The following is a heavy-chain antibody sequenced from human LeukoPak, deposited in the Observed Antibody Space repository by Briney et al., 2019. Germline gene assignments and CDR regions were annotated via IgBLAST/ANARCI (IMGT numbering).Heavy chain of an antibody. D-gene: IGHD6-6*01. CDR1: GFTFSSYW. J-gene: IGHJ5*02. Sequence: GGSLRLSCAASGFTFSSYWMSWVRQAPGKGLEWVAVISYDGSNKYYADSVKGRFTISRDNSKNTLYLQMNSLRAEDTAVYYCARTPYSSSSGWFDPWGQGTLVTVSS. CDR2: ISYDGSNK. CDR3: ARTPYSSSSGWFDP. V-gene: IGHV3-30-3*01.